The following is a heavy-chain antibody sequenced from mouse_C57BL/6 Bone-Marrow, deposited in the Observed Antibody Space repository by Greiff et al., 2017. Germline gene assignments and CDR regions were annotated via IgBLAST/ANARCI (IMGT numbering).Heavy chain of an antibody. Sequence: EVKVVESGGGLVQPGGSLKLSCAASGFTFSDYGMAWVRQAPRKGPEWVAFISNLAYSIYYADTVMGRFTISRENAKNTLYLEMSSLRSEDTAMYYCARRGDYGSSYEGYWGQGTTLTVSS. D-gene: IGHD1-1*01. CDR2: ISNLAYSI. J-gene: IGHJ2*01. CDR1: GFTFSDYG. V-gene: IGHV5-15*01. CDR3: ARRGDYGSSYEGY.